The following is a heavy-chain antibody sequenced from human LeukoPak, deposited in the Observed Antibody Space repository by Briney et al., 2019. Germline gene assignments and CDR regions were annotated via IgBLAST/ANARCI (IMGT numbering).Heavy chain of an antibody. V-gene: IGHV3-74*01. J-gene: IGHJ4*02. CDR1: GFSFSSSW. CDR3: VRDASTTTWPYYFDY. CDR2: INMDGGIA. Sequence: GGSLRLSCAASGFSFSSSWMHWVRQVPGKGLVWVSRINMDGGIATYADSAKGRFAISRDNAKNTLYLQMNSLRAEVTALYYCVRDASTTTWPYYFDYWGQGTLVTVSS. D-gene: IGHD2-2*01.